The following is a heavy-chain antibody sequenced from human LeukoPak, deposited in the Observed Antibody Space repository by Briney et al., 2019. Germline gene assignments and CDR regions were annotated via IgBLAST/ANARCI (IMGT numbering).Heavy chain of an antibody. J-gene: IGHJ4*02. D-gene: IGHD6-19*01. CDR2: LKEDGSEK. CDR3: AKDTWLVAVGIQVFDY. V-gene: IGHV3-7*03. CDR1: GFSFSSYW. Sequence: PGGSLRLSCAASGFSFSSYWMSWVRQPPGKGLEWGANLKEDGSEKNYVDSVKGRFTISRDNAKSSVYLQMNSLRAEDTAMYYCAKDTWLVAVGIQVFDYWGQGILVTVSS.